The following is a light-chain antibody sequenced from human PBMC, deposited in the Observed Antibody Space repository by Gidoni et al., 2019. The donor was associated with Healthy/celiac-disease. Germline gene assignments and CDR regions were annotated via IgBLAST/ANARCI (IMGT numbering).Light chain of an antibody. CDR1: QGISNS. CDR2: AAS. CDR3: QQYYSTPLGT. J-gene: IGKJ2*02. Sequence: DIQMTQSPSSLSASVGDRVTITCRASQGISNSLAWYQQKPGKAPKLLLYAASGLESGVPSRFSGSGSGTDYTLTISSLQPEDFATYYCQQYYSTPLGTFGQGTKLEIK. V-gene: IGKV1-NL1*01.